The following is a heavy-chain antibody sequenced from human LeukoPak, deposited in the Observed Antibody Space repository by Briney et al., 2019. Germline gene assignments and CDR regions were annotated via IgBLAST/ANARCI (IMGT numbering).Heavy chain of an antibody. CDR1: GFTFSRYS. J-gene: IGHJ4*02. D-gene: IGHD4-17*01. V-gene: IGHV3-20*04. CDR3: ARFNGDYYRIDY. Sequence: GGSLRLSCAASGFTFSRYSMSWVRQVPGKGLEWVSGINWNGGSTGYADSVKGRFTISRDNAKNSLYLQMNSLRGEDTALYSCARFNGDYYRIDYWGQGTLVTVSS. CDR2: INWNGGST.